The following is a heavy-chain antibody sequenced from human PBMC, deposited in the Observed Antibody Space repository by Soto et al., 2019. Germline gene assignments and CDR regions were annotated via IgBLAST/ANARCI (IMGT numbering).Heavy chain of an antibody. V-gene: IGHV1-18*01. Sequence: QVPLVQSGAEVKKPGASVKVSCKASGYTFTSYGISWVRQAPGQGLEWMGWISAYNGNTNYAQKLQGRVTMTTDASTSTAYMELRGLRTDDTAVYYCAREGCYGDYVQGPVDYWGQGTLVTVSS. D-gene: IGHD4-17*01. CDR1: GYTFTSYG. J-gene: IGHJ4*02. CDR3: AREGCYGDYVQGPVDY. CDR2: ISAYNGNT.